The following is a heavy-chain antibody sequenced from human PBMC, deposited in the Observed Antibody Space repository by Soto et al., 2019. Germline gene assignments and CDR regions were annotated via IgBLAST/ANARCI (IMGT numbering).Heavy chain of an antibody. J-gene: IGHJ4*02. Sequence: QVQLVQSGAEAKKPGSSVKGSCKSSRGTFSSYRITWVRQAPGQGLEWVGGIVPIYRTADYAQKFQGRVTITADESALTAYMELSSLKSQDTAVYYCVRWRDAVTTHDSWGQGTLFTVSS. CDR3: VRWRDAVTTHDS. D-gene: IGHD4-17*01. CDR2: IVPIYRTA. CDR1: RGTFSSYR. V-gene: IGHV1-69*01.